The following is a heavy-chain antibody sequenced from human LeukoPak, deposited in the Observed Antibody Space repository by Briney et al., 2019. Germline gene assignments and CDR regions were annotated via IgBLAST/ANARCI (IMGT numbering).Heavy chain of an antibody. CDR2: IKQDGSEK. Sequence: GGSLRLSCAASGFTISSCWMSWVRQAPGKGLEWVANIKQDGSEKYYVDSVKGRFTISRDNAKNSLYLQKNSLRAEDTAVYYCARVSSLITVAGTFDYWGQGTLVTVSS. J-gene: IGHJ4*02. CDR1: GFTISSCW. CDR3: ARVSSLITVAGTFDY. D-gene: IGHD6-19*01. V-gene: IGHV3-7*01.